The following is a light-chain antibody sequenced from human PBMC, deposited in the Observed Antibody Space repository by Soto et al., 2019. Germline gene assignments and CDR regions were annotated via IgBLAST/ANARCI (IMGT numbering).Light chain of an antibody. CDR1: RDGGSD. CDR3: LHDYGDSWT. V-gene: IGKV1-6*01. Sequence: QMTQSPSSLSASVGKKIIITCRASRDGGSDVSWYQQKPGQAPKLLIYAASNLYTGVPSRFSGSRSGTEFTLTISSLQPEDFASYYCLHDYGDSWTFGQGTKVEIE. CDR2: AAS. J-gene: IGKJ1*01.